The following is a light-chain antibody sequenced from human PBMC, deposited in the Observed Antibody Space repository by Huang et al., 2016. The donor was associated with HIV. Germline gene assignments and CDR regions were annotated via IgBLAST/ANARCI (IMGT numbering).Light chain of an antibody. CDR3: QQPGS. J-gene: IGKJ2*01. V-gene: IGKV3-11*01. CDR2: DTS. CDR1: QSLSHSF. Sequence: EVLLTQSPGTLSSSPGERVTVSCRASQSLSHSFVAWYQQRPGQAPRLLIYDTSTRATGIPARFSGSGSETDFTLTISSLEPEDFAVYYCQQPGSFGQGTKVDIK.